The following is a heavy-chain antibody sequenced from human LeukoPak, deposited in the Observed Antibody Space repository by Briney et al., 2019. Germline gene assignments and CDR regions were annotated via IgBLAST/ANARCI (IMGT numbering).Heavy chain of an antibody. CDR3: AKRLSAHSSGWYVDY. Sequence: GGPRRLSCGAPGITFSGYGMHWFPRSPGKGREGVGVISYDGSNKYYADSVKGRFTISRDNSKNTLYLQMNSLRAEDTAVYYCAKRLSAHSSGWYVDYWGQGTLVTVSS. D-gene: IGHD6-19*01. CDR1: GITFSGYG. V-gene: IGHV3-30*18. CDR2: ISYDGSNK. J-gene: IGHJ4*02.